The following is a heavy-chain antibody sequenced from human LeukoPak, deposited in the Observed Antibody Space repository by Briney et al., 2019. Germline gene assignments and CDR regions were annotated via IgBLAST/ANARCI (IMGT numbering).Heavy chain of an antibody. D-gene: IGHD3-22*01. J-gene: IGHJ3*02. CDR2: IYYSGST. V-gene: IGHV4-30-4*08. CDR1: GGSISSGDYY. CDR3: ARDYDYDSSGYSRVFDI. Sequence: SQTLSLTCTVSGGSISSGDYYWSWIRQPPGKGLEWIGYIYYSGSTYYNPSLKSRVTISVDTSKNQFSLKLSSVTAADTAVYYCARDYDYDSSGYSRVFDIWGQGTMVTVSS.